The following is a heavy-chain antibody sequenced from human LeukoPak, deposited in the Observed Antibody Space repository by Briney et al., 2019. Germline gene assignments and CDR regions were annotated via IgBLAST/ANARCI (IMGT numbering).Heavy chain of an antibody. CDR3: ARGRIGIAAAGPAAGYNWFDP. V-gene: IGHV4-59*01. D-gene: IGHD6-13*01. CDR2: IFYSGST. Sequence: SETLSLTCTVSGGSISSYYWSWIRQPPGKGLEWIGYIFYSGSTNYNPSLKSRVTISVDTSKNQFSLKLSSVTAADTAVYYCARGRIGIAAAGPAAGYNWFDPWGQGTLVTVSS. J-gene: IGHJ5*02. CDR1: GGSISSYY.